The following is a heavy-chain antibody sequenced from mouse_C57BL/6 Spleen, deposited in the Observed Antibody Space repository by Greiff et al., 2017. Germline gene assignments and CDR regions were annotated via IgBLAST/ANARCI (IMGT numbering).Heavy chain of an antibody. CDR2: IDPSDSET. J-gene: IGHJ3*01. CDR3: ARWGSNSWFAY. D-gene: IGHD2-5*01. CDR1: GYTFTSYW. V-gene: IGHV1-52*01. Sequence: VQLQQPGAELVRPGSSVKLSCKASGYTFTSYWMRWVKQRPIQGLEWIGNIDPSDSETHYNQKFKDKATLTVDKSSSTAYMPLSSLTSEDSAVYYCARWGSNSWFAYWGQGTLVTVSA.